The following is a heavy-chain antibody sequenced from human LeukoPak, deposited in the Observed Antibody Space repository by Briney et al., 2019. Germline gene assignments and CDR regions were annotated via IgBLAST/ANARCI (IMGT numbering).Heavy chain of an antibody. V-gene: IGHV3-21*01. CDR1: GFTFTSYD. CDR2: ISRSSSYI. J-gene: IGHJ6*02. D-gene: IGHD6-19*01. Sequence: GGSLRLSCAASGFTFTSYDMNWVRQAPGQGLEWVSSISRSSSYIYYAASVKGRLTISRDTAENSLYLQMNSLRVEDTAVYYCARVAQWLVQEYYLHYGMDVWGQGTTVTVSS. CDR3: ARVAQWLVQEYYLHYGMDV.